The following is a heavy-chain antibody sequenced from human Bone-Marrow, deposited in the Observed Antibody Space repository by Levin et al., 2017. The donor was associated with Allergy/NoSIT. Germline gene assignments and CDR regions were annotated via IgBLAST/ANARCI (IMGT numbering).Heavy chain of an antibody. V-gene: IGHV3-23*03. CDR3: ARGVVDRGSDS. Sequence: PGGSLRLSCEASGFTFISYSMSWVRQAPGKGLEWVSGINKDGSFTSYAESVRGRFTNSRDNSKNTIHLQMDSLSVGDTALYYCARGVVDRGSDSWGQGIPVTVSS. CDR2: INKDGSFT. CDR1: GFTFISYS. D-gene: IGHD2-15*01. J-gene: IGHJ5*02.